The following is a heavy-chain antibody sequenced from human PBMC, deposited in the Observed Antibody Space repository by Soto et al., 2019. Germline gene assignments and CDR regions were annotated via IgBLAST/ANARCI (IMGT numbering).Heavy chain of an antibody. CDR1: GFTFSNAW. CDR3: MRWSGYPAFYYYGMDV. CDR2: IKSKTDGGTI. D-gene: IGHD3-3*01. J-gene: IGHJ6*02. V-gene: IGHV3-15*07. Sequence: PGGSLRLSCAASGFTFSNAWMNWIRQAPGKGLEWVGRIKSKTDGGTIDYAAPVKGRFTISRHDSKNTLYLQMNSLKTEDTAVYYCMRWSGYPAFYYYGMDVWGQGTTVTVSS.